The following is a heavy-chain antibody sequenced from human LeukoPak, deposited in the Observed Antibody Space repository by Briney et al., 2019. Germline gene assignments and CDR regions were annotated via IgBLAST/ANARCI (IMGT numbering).Heavy chain of an antibody. V-gene: IGHV3-74*01. J-gene: IGHJ6*04. D-gene: IGHD3-10*02. CDR2: INSDGSST. CDR1: EFPFSNYG. CDR3: AELGITMIGGV. Sequence: PGGSLRLSCAASEFPFSNYGMSWVRQAPGKGLEWVSSINSDGSSTSYADSVKGRFTISRDNAKNTLYLQMNSLRAEDTAVYYCAELGITMIGGVWGKGTTVTISS.